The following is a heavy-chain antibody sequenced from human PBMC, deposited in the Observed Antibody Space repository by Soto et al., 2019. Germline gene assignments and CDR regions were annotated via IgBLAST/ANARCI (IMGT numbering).Heavy chain of an antibody. Sequence: QVQLVESGGGVVQPGRSLRLSCVVSEFTFRTYAMHWVRQAPGKGLEWVAVISYDGNNKYYAGSVAGRFTISRDNSENTLYLQMSNLREGDTAVYYCGRDISVMTFGGVILKWGQGTLVTVSS. CDR2: ISYDGNNK. J-gene: IGHJ4*02. D-gene: IGHD3-16*01. V-gene: IGHV3-30-3*01. CDR1: EFTFRTYA. CDR3: GRDISVMTFGGVILK.